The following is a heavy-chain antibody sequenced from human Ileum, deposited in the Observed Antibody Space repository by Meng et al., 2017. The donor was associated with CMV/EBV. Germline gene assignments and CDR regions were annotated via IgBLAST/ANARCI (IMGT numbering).Heavy chain of an antibody. Sequence: QIQLVQSRSELNKPGALVKVSCNASGYTFTSHNINWLRQALGQGSELLGLINTNTGNPTYSNGFTGRFVFSLDNTVRTKYMKIISLEAEDTAVYYGVRYVGVLEKIDYWGQGTLVTVSS. D-gene: IGHD3-3*02. V-gene: IGHV7-4-1*02. CDR3: VRYVGVLEKIDY. CDR2: INTNTGNP. CDR1: GYTFTSHN. J-gene: IGHJ4*02.